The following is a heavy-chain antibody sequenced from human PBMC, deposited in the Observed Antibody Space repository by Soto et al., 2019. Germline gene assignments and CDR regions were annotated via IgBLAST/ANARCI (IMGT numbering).Heavy chain of an antibody. J-gene: IGHJ5*02. CDR3: ARDDSSGYQGWFDP. V-gene: IGHV4-59*01. Sequence: PSETLSLTCTVSSGSISSYYWSWIRQPPGKGLEWIGYIYYSGSTNYNPSLKSRVTISVDTSKNQFSLILSSVTAADTAVYYCARDDSSGYQGWFDPWGQGTLVTVSS. CDR1: SGSISSYY. D-gene: IGHD3-22*01. CDR2: IYYSGST.